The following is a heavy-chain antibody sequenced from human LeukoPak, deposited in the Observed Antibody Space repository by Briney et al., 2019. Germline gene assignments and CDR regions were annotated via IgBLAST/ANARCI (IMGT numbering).Heavy chain of an antibody. CDR2: IFYTGRT. Sequence: SQTLSLTCTVSGGSISSGDYYWSWVRQPPGKGLEWIGNIFYTGRTEFNPSLRSRLTMSVDTSKNQFSLKLTSVTAADTAVYYCAKGEVTIFGEFIDNYHYYGMDVWGQGTTVAVSS. V-gene: IGHV4-30-4*01. J-gene: IGHJ6*02. CDR3: AKGEVTIFGEFIDNYHYYGMDV. CDR1: GGSISSGDYY. D-gene: IGHD3-3*01.